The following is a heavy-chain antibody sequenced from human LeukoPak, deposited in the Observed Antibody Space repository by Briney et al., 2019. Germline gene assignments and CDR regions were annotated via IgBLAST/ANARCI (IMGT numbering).Heavy chain of an antibody. CDR2: IRSSGTT. D-gene: IGHD3-22*01. V-gene: IGHV3-49*03. J-gene: IGHJ6*03. Sequence: GGSLRLSCTTSGFTFGTHTMHWFRQAPGKGLQWIGFIRSSGTTQYAASVKGRFTISRDDSKSIAYLQMNSLKTEDTAVYYCTRVHTSTMIVVVITYYYYYMDVWGKGTTVTISS. CDR1: GFTFGTHT. CDR3: TRVHTSTMIVVVITYYYYYMDV.